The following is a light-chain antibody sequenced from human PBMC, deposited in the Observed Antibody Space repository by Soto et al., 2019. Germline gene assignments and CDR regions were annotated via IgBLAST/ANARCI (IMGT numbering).Light chain of an antibody. CDR1: EGVGLK. J-gene: IGKJ1*01. CDR2: DAS. CDR3: QHYSDSPT. Sequence: EIVMTQSPATLSVSPGERVTLSCRASEGVGLKLAWYQLKPGLPPRLLFYDASTRATGLPARFSGGGAGTEFTLSISSLQSEDFATYYCQHYSDSPTFGQGTKVEIK. V-gene: IGKV3-15*01.